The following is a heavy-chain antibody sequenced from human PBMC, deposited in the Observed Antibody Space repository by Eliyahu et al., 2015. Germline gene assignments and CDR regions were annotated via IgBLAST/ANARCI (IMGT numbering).Heavy chain of an antibody. V-gene: IGHV3-7*01. J-gene: IGHJ4*02. CDR3: ARDNVRQLVSDY. CDR2: IKQDGSEK. CDR1: GFXFSXYW. D-gene: IGHD6-6*01. Sequence: EVQLVESGGGXVQPGGSLRLSCAAXGFXFSXYWMSWVRQAPGKGLEWVANIKQDGSEKYYVDSVKGRFTISRDNAKNSLYLQMNSLRAEDTAVYYCARDNVRQLVSDYWGQGTLVTVSS.